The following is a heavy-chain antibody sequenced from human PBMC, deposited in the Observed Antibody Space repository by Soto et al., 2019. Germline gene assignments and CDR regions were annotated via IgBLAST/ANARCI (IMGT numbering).Heavy chain of an antibody. CDR2: ISSSGDIP. CDR3: AKVNSIVGDGDDDY. Sequence: EVQLLESGGGLVQPGGSLRLSCAASGFTFTTYAMSWVRQPPGKGLEWVSGISSSGDIPYYADSVKGRFTISRDQSKKTVYLNMNSLRAEDTAVYYCAKVNSIVGDGDDDYWGQGTLVSVSS. CDR1: GFTFTTYA. D-gene: IGHD4-17*01. J-gene: IGHJ4*02. V-gene: IGHV3-23*01.